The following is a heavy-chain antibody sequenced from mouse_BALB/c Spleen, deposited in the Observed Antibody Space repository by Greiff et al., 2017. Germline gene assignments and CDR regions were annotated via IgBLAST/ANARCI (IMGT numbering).Heavy chain of an antibody. V-gene: IGHV1-19*01. J-gene: IGHJ1*01. Sequence: EVQLQESGPELVKPGASVKMSCKASGYTFTDYYMDWVKQSHGESFEWIGRVNPYNGGTSYNQKFKGKATLTVDKSSSTAYMELNSLTSEDSAVYYCARDSGRGYFDVGGAGTTVTVSS. D-gene: IGHD2-1*01. CDR1: GYTFTDYY. CDR3: ARDSGRGYFDV. CDR2: VNPYNGGT.